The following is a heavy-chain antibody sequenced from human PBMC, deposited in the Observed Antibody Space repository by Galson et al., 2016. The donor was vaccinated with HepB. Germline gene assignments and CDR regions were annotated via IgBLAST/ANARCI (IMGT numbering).Heavy chain of an antibody. J-gene: IGHJ4*02. D-gene: IGHD2-15*01. CDR1: GGSFSGSY. Sequence: LSLTCAVYGGSFSGSYWTWIRQAPGKGLEWIGEINHSGNTRYDPSLKGRVTISVETSKNQFSLRLSSVTAADTAVYYWARRLRLRQHFDYWGQGTQVTVSS. V-gene: IGHV4-34*01. CDR3: ARRLRLRQHFDY. CDR2: INHSGNT.